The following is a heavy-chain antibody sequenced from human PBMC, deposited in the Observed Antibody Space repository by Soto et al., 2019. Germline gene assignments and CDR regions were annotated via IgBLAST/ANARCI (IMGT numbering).Heavy chain of an antibody. J-gene: IGHJ4*02. D-gene: IGHD2-8*01. V-gene: IGHV4-34*01. Sequence: SETLSLTCAVYGGSFSRYYWSWIRQPPGKGLEWIGEINHSGSTNYNPSLKSRVTISVDTSKNQFSLKLSSVTAADTAVYYCARYCTNGVCQYYFDYWGQGTLVTVSS. CDR2: INHSGST. CDR1: GGSFSRYY. CDR3: ARYCTNGVCQYYFDY.